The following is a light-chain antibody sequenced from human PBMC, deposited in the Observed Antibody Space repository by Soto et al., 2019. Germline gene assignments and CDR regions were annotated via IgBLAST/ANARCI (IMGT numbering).Light chain of an antibody. J-gene: IGLJ1*01. V-gene: IGLV2-14*01. Sequence: QSVLTRPPSASGTPGQRVTVSCSGTGSDVGGYNYVSWYQQHPGKAPKLMIYEVSNRPSGVSNRFSGSKSGNTASLTISGLQAEDEADYYCSSYTSSSTVFXTGTKVTVL. CDR1: GSDVGGYNY. CDR3: SSYTSSSTV. CDR2: EVS.